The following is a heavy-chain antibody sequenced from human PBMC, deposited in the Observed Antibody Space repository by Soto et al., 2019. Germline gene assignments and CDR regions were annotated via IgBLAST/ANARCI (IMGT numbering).Heavy chain of an antibody. V-gene: IGHV5-51*01. J-gene: IGHJ5*02. CDR2: VYPGDSAT. CDR3: ARPPFGSGSYFVDQ. D-gene: IGHD3-10*01. CDR1: GYTFTNHW. Sequence: EVQLVQSGAAVKKPGESLNISCQVSGYTFTNHWIGWVRQMPGKGLEWVGIVYPGDSATRYSPSFQGQFTISADNSIPTAYLKWSSLKASDTAMYDCARPPFGSGSYFVDQWGQGTLVTVSS.